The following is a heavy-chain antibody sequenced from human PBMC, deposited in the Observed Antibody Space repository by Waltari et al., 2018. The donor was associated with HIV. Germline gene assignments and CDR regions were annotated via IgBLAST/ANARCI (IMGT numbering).Heavy chain of an antibody. CDR2: IVVGSDNT. CDR3: AAGYYYDSSGYYPDY. CDR1: GFTSTSSA. Sequence: QMQLVQSGPEVKKPGTSVKVSCEASGFTSTSSAVQCVRQARGQRLELIGWIVVGSDNTNYAQKCQERVTITRDMSTSTSYMELSSLRSEDTAVYYCAAGYYYDSSGYYPDYWGQGTLVTVSS. V-gene: IGHV1-58*01. J-gene: IGHJ4*02. D-gene: IGHD3-22*01.